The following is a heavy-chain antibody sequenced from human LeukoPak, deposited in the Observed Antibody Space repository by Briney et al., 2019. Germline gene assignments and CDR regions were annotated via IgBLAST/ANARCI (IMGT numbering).Heavy chain of an antibody. Sequence: ASVKVSCKASGYTFTSYGISWVRQAPGQGLEWMGWISAYNGNTNYAQKFQGRVTITRDTSASTAYMELSSLRSEDTAVYYCARAYCSGGSCYNYYYGMDVWGQGTTVTVSS. J-gene: IGHJ6*02. D-gene: IGHD2-15*01. CDR3: ARAYCSGGSCYNYYYGMDV. V-gene: IGHV1-18*01. CDR1: GYTFTSYG. CDR2: ISAYNGNT.